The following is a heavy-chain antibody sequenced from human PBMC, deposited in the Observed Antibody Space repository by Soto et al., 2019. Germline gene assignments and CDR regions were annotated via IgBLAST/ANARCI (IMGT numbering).Heavy chain of an antibody. CDR1: GYSFTDFA. CDR3: ASGPLSGVATIWDYANWFDP. Sequence: QAQLVQSGAEVKKPGASVKVSCKASGYSFTDFAMHWVRLASGQRLEWMGWINADKGDTKYSPKFQGRVTITRDTSATTVYMELRRLRSEDTAVYSCASGPLSGVATIWDYANWFDPWGQGSLVTVST. V-gene: IGHV1-3*01. CDR2: INADKGDT. D-gene: IGHD5-12*01. J-gene: IGHJ5*02.